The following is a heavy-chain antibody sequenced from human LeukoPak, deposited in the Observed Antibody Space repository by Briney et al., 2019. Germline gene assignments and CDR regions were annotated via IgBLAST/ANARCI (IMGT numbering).Heavy chain of an antibody. V-gene: IGHV3-11*05. Sequence: GGSLRLSCAASGFTFSDYYMSWIRQAPGKGLEWVSYISSSSSYTNYADSVKGRFTISRDNAKNSPYLQMNSLRAEDTAVYYCARVRRETEYSSSWYFDYWGQGTLVTVSS. D-gene: IGHD6-13*01. CDR2: ISSSSSYT. J-gene: IGHJ4*02. CDR3: ARVRRETEYSSSWYFDY. CDR1: GFTFSDYY.